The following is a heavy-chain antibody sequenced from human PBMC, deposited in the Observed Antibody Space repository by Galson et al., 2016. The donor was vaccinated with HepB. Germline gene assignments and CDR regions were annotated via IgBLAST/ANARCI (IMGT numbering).Heavy chain of an antibody. D-gene: IGHD4-11*01. CDR2: INPATGTT. CDR1: GDIFTCHH. J-gene: IGHJ6*02. Sequence: SVKVSCKASGDIFTCHHIHWVRQAPGQGLEWMGIINPATGTTTYGQKFQGRVTMTRDTSTNTVYMELNSLRSEDTAMYYCARPTITTLSGLEVWGQGTSVTVSS. CDR3: ARPTITTLSGLEV. V-gene: IGHV1-46*01.